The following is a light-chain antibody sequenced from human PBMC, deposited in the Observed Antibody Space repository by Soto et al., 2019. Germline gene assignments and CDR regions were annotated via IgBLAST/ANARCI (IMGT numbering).Light chain of an antibody. J-gene: IGLJ2*01. CDR3: QSYDSSLSALV. V-gene: IGLV1-40*01. Sequence: QPVLTQPPSVSGAPGQRVTISCTGSSYNIGAAYDVHWYHQLPGTAPKLLIYGDSNRPSGAPDRFSGYKSGTSASLAITGLQAEDEADYYCQSYDSSLSALVFGGGTKLTVL. CDR1: SYNIGAAYD. CDR2: GDS.